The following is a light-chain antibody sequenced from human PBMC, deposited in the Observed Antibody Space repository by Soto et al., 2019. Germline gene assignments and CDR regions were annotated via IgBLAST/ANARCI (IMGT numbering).Light chain of an antibody. CDR3: CSYAGSYTWV. CDR2: DVS. J-gene: IGLJ1*01. CDR1: SSDVGGYNF. Sequence: QSALTQPRSVSGSPGQSVTISCTGTSSDVGGYNFVSWYQQHPGKAPKLMIYDVSKRPSGVPDRFSGSKSGHTASLTISGLQAEDEADYYCCSYAGSYTWVFGTGTKLT. V-gene: IGLV2-11*01.